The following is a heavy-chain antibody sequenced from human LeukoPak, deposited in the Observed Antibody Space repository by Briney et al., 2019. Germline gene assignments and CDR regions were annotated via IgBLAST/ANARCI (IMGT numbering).Heavy chain of an antibody. J-gene: IGHJ4*02. Sequence: GGSLRPSCEASGFTFGGHAMYWVRQAPGKGLEWVAGIFGSGGSPHYADPVKGRFTISRDNSRNTVYLQINSLRAEDTAVYYCGKTTVGYSSGQKPAWPVDYWGQGTLVTVSS. CDR1: GFTFGGHA. V-gene: IGHV3-23*01. D-gene: IGHD5-18*01. CDR2: IFGSGGSP. CDR3: GKTTVGYSSGQKPAWPVDY.